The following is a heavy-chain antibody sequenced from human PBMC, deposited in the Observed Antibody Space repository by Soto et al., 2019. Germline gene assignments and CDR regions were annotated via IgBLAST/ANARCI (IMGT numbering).Heavy chain of an antibody. CDR1: GFTFSSYA. D-gene: IGHD3-10*01. J-gene: IGHJ4*02. Sequence: GGSLRLSCAASGFTFSSYAMSWVRQAPGKGLKWVSAISCSGGSTYYADSVKGRFTISRDNSKNTLYLQMNSLRAEDTAVYYCAKDWLFAFDYWGQGTLVTVSS. CDR3: AKDWLFAFDY. V-gene: IGHV3-23*01. CDR2: ISCSGGST.